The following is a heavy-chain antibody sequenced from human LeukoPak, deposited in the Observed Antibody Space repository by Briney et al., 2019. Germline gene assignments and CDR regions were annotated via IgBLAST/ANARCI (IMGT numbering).Heavy chain of an antibody. D-gene: IGHD3-9*01. CDR1: GGSFSGYY. Sequence: SETLSLTCAVYGGSFSGYYWTWIRQPPGKGLEWIGEINHSGGTKYSPSLRSRVTISVDTSKNQFSLKVRSVTAADTAVYYCARRALGYYEILTGYFSTYYFDYWGQGTPVTVSS. CDR3: ARRALGYYEILTGYFSTYYFDY. CDR2: INHSGGT. J-gene: IGHJ4*02. V-gene: IGHV4-34*01.